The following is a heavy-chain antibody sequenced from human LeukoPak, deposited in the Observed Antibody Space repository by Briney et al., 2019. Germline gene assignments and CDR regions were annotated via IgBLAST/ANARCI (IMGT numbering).Heavy chain of an antibody. CDR3: ARDKPGFLEGDMDV. CDR1: GFSVSGHY. J-gene: IGHJ6*03. D-gene: IGHD3-3*01. Sequence: PGGFLKLSCAASGFSVSGHYMSWVRQAPGEGLEWVSLVYTSGTTTYADSVKGRFTISRDPSKNTLFLQMNRLRVEDTAVYYCARDKPGFLEGDMDVWGIGTTVTVSS. CDR2: VYTSGTT. V-gene: IGHV3-53*01.